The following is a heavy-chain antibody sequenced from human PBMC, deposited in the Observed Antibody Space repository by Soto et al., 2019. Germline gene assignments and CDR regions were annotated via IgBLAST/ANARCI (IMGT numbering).Heavy chain of an antibody. V-gene: IGHV4-59*01. Sequence: QVQLQESGPGLVKPSETLSLSCTVSGGSFSSYYWSWIRQPPGKGLEWIGYIYDSGSTNYNPSLTSRVTISVDPSKNQFSLNLTSGTAADTAMYYCARGPPGAYIRHFDHWGQGTLVTVSS. J-gene: IGHJ4*02. D-gene: IGHD2-21*01. CDR2: IYDSGST. CDR3: ARGPPGAYIRHFDH. CDR1: GGSFSSYY.